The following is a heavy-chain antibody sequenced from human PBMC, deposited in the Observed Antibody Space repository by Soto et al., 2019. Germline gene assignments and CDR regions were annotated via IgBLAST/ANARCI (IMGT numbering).Heavy chain of an antibody. J-gene: IGHJ4*02. CDR1: GYTFTIYA. CDR2: INAGNGNT. D-gene: IGHD4-4*01. V-gene: IGHV1-3*01. Sequence: SVKVSFKASGYTFTIYAMHWVRQAPGQRLEWMGWINAGNGNTKYSQKFQGRVTITRDTSASTAYMELSSLRSEDTAVYYCASPRNHKYSNYPGPIDYWGQGTLVTVSS. CDR3: ASPRNHKYSNYPGPIDY.